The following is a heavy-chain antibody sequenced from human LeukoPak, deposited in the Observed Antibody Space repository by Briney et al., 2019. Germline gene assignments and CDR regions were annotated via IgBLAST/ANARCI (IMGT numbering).Heavy chain of an antibody. CDR2: ISGSGGST. J-gene: IGHJ4*02. V-gene: IGHV3-23*01. D-gene: IGHD2-2*01. CDR1: GFTFSSYA. Sequence: GGSLRLSCAASGFTFSSYAMSWVRQAPGKGLEWVSAISGSGGSTYYADSVKGRFTISRDNSKNTPYLQMNSLRAEDTAVYYCTRMVWRSRPFDYWGQGTLVTVSS. CDR3: TRMVWRSRPFDY.